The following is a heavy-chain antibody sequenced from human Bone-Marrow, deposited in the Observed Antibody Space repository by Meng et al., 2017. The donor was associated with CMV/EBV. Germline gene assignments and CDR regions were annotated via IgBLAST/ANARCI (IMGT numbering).Heavy chain of an antibody. CDR3: GRLPDCTSISCYLGDPEWYFDL. CDR2: IYPGDSDI. V-gene: IGHV5-51*01. D-gene: IGHD2-2*01. CDR1: GYSFTTYW. Sequence: GESLKISCSASGYSFTTYWIGWVRQGPGKGLELMGSIYPGDSDIRYSPSVQGQVTISADKSIRPAYLQWSRPKASDTAMYYCGRLPDCTSISCYLGDPEWYFDLWGRGTLVTVSS. J-gene: IGHJ2*01.